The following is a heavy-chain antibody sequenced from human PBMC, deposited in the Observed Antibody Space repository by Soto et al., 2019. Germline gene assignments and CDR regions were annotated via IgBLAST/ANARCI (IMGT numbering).Heavy chain of an antibody. Sequence: EVQLVESGGGLIQPGGSLRLSCAASGFTVSSNYMSWVRQAPGKGLEWVSVIYSGGGTYYADSVKGRFTISRDNSKNTLYLQMNSLRAEDTAVYYCTGDSSSPPYYYGMDVWGQGTTVSVSS. CDR2: IYSGGGT. J-gene: IGHJ6*02. CDR1: GFTVSSNY. V-gene: IGHV3-53*01. CDR3: TGDSSSPPYYYGMDV. D-gene: IGHD6-6*01.